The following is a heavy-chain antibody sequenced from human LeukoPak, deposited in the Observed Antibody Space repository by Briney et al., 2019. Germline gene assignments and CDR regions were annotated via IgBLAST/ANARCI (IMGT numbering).Heavy chain of an antibody. Sequence: ASAKVSCKASGYTFTSYDVNRVPPATGQGRECMGWMNPNSGKTGYAQKFQGRVSITRNTSISTAYMELSCLRSEDTAVYYCARAPRITMVRGVIYWFDPWGQGTLVTVSS. D-gene: IGHD3-10*01. J-gene: IGHJ5*02. V-gene: IGHV1-8*03. CDR3: ARAPRITMVRGVIYWFDP. CDR2: MNPNSGKT. CDR1: GYTFTSYD.